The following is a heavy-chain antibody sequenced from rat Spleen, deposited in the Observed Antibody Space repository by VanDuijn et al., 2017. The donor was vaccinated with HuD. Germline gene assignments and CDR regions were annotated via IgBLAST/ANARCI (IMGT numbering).Heavy chain of an antibody. CDR3: AKTTVAYYYVMDA. CDR2: ISSDGRRN. CDR1: GFTFSDYY. D-gene: IGHD1-3*01. Sequence: EVQLVESDGGLVQPGRSLKLSCAASGFTFSDYYMAWVRQAPTKGLEWVATISSDGRRNYYRESVKGRFTISRDNAKNSLYLQMDSLRSEDTATYYCAKTTVAYYYVMDAWGQGASVTVSS. J-gene: IGHJ4*01. V-gene: IGHV5-29*01.